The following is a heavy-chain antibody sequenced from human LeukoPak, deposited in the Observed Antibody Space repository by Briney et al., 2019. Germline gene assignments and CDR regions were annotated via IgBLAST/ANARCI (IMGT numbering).Heavy chain of an antibody. Sequence: GGSLRLSCVASGFTFSSFWMHWVRQAPGKGLVWVSRMNSDGSSTIYADSVKGRFTISRDNAKNTLYLQMNSLRVEDTAMYYCASQVALGYWGQGILVTVSS. J-gene: IGHJ4*02. V-gene: IGHV3-74*01. CDR3: ASQVALGY. CDR2: MNSDGSST. D-gene: IGHD2-15*01. CDR1: GFTFSSFW.